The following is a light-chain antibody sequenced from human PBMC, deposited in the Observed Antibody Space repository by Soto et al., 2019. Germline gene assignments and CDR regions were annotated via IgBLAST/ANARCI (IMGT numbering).Light chain of an antibody. V-gene: IGLV1-44*01. CDR2: TNN. CDR3: AAWDGAMNAWV. CDR1: TSNIGSNT. J-gene: IGLJ3*02. Sequence: QSVLTQSPSASATPGQRVTISCSGTTSNIGSNTVNWYQQLPRSAPKLLIYTNNQRPSGVPDRFSGSKSGTSASLAISGLQSEDEADYYCAAWDGAMNAWVFGGGTKLTVL.